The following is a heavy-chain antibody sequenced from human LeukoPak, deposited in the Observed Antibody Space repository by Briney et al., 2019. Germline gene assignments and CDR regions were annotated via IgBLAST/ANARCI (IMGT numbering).Heavy chain of an antibody. D-gene: IGHD3-22*01. J-gene: IGHJ5*01. Sequence: PSETLSLTCAVYGGSFSDYYWNWIRQPPGKGLEWIGEINHSGSTNYNPSLKSRVTMSVDTFKNQFSLTLSSVTAADTAVYYCGRVQPFKPRVYYLGSGAHEPRVPVSP. V-gene: IGHV4-34*01. CDR1: GGSFSDYY. CDR3: GRVQPFKPRVYYLGS. CDR2: INHSGST.